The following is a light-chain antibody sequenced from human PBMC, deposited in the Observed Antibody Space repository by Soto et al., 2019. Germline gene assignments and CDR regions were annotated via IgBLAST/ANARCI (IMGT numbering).Light chain of an antibody. CDR1: SSNLGAGYD. CDR2: GNR. Sequence: QSVLTQPPSVSGAPGQRVTISCTGNSSNLGAGYDVHWYQQLPGAAPKLVIFGNRNRPSGIPERFSGSKSGTSASLAITGLQAGDEADYSCQAYDYSLTASVFGGGTKLPVL. J-gene: IGLJ3*02. V-gene: IGLV1-40*01. CDR3: QAYDYSLTASV.